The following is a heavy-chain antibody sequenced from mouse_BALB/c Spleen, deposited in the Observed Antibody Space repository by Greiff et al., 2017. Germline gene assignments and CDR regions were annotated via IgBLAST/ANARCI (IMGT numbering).Heavy chain of an antibody. D-gene: IGHD1-2*01. V-gene: IGHV5-6-5*01. CDR1: GFTFSSYA. J-gene: IGHJ3*01. Sequence: EVKLVESGGGLVKPGGSLKLSCAASGFTFSSYAMSWVRQTPEKRLELVASISSGGSTYYPDSVKGRFTISRDNARNILYLQMSSLRSEDTAMYYCAYTTAFAYWGQGTLVTVSA. CDR3: AYTTAFAY. CDR2: ISSGGST.